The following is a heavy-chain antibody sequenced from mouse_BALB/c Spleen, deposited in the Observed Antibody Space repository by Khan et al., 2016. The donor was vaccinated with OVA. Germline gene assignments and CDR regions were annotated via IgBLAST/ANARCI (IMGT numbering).Heavy chain of an antibody. CDR1: GFSLSNYG. D-gene: IGHD2-13*01. Sequence: QVRLQQSGPGLVQPSQSLSITCTVSGFSLSNYGVHWVRQSPGKGLEWLGVIWRGGRTDFNAAFISRLSISKDNSKSQVFFKMNSLQTNDSAIYYWARGGLPFAYWGQGTLFTVSA. CDR2: IWRGGRT. CDR3: ARGGLPFAY. J-gene: IGHJ3*01. V-gene: IGHV2-2*02.